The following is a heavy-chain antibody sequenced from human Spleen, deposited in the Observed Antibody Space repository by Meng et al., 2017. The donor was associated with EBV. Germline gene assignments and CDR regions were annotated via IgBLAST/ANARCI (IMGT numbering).Heavy chain of an antibody. Sequence: QVQLQQWGAGLLKPSETLPLTCAVYGESLSGYYWSWIRQPPGKGLEWIGQINHSGSTNYNPSLKSRVTISVDTSKNHFSLTLSSVTAADTAVYYCARGSSSGWYYEYFQHWGQGTLVTVSS. CDR2: INHSGST. J-gene: IGHJ1*01. CDR3: ARGSSSGWYYEYFQH. V-gene: IGHV4-34*01. D-gene: IGHD6-19*01. CDR1: GESLSGYY.